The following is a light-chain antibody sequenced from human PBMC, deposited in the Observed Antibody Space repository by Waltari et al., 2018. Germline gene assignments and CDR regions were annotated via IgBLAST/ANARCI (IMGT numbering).Light chain of an antibody. CDR2: EED. CDR3: GSWDTSLTAWV. J-gene: IGLJ3*02. CDR1: SSNIGDNR. V-gene: IGLV1-51*02. Sequence: QSVLTQPPSVSAAPGQKVTISCSGSSSNIGDNRVSWYQHLPRKAPKLLIYEEDTGTARILDRFSGARSGTSVTLKITGLQTGNDADYYCGSWDTSLTAWVFGGRNKLTVL.